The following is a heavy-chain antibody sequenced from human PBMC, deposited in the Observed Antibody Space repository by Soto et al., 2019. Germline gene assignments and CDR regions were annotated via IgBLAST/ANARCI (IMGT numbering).Heavy chain of an antibody. CDR1: GFSFTSYA. V-gene: IGHV3-30-3*01. J-gene: IGHJ4*02. CDR3: ARSHTSSSGEALVY. Sequence: QVQLVESGGGVVQPGRSLRLSCAASGFSFTSYALHWVRQAPGKGLEWLAVVSNDGITTFYTNSVKGRFTISRDNSENTVYLQINSLSVDDTAVYHCARSHTSSSGEALVYWGQGTLVTVSS. CDR2: VSNDGITT. D-gene: IGHD6-6*01.